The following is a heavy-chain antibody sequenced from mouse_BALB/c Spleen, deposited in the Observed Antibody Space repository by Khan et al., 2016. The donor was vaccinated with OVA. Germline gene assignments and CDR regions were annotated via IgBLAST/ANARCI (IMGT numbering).Heavy chain of an antibody. CDR2: INSNGGTS. Sequence: EVELVESGGDLVQPGGSLKLSCAASGFTFSGYGMSWVRQTPDKRLELVATINSNGGTSYYPDSVKGRFTISRDNAKNTLHLQMSGLKSEGTAMYYCARVYYRYDEGYWSFDGWGAGATVTVSS. V-gene: IGHV5-6-3*01. CDR3: ARVYYRYDEGYWSFDG. J-gene: IGHJ1*01. CDR1: GFTFSGYG. D-gene: IGHD2-14*01.